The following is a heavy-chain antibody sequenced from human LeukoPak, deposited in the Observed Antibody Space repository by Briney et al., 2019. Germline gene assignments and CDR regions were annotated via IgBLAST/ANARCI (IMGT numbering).Heavy chain of an antibody. CDR1: GFTFSSCA. Sequence: GGSLRLSCAASGFTFSSCAMSWVRQAPGKGLEWVSGISDSGVTTYHAGSVKGRFTISRHNSNNTLCLQMNSLREEDTAVYFCARDAGGDSSGFVDFWGQGTLVTVSS. CDR3: ARDAGGDSSGFVDF. CDR2: ISDSGVTT. V-gene: IGHV3-23*01. J-gene: IGHJ4*02. D-gene: IGHD6-6*01.